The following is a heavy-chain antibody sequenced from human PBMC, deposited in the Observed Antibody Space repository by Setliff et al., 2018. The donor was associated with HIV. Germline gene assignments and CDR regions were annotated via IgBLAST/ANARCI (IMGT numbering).Heavy chain of an antibody. J-gene: IGHJ3*02. Sequence: ASVKVSCKASGYTFTSYGITWVRQAPGQGLEWMGWISAYNGNTNYAQKLQGRVTMTTDTSTSTAYMELRSLRSDDTAVYYCARGGRVVRGVINRADAFDIWGQGTMVTVSS. CDR2: ISAYNGNT. CDR1: GYTFTSYG. V-gene: IGHV1-18*01. D-gene: IGHD3-10*01. CDR3: ARGGRVVRGVINRADAFDI.